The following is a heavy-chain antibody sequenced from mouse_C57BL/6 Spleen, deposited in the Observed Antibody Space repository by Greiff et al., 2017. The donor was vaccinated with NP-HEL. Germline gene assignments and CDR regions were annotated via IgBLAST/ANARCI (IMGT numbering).Heavy chain of an antibody. V-gene: IGHV5-16*01. CDR2: INYDGSST. CDR1: GFTFSDYY. CDR3: ARVEGLGRGYFDY. Sequence: EVKLVESEGGLVQPGSSMKLSCTASGFTFSDYYMAWVRQVPEKGLEWVANINYDGSSTYYLDSLKSRFIISRDNAKNILYLQMSSLKSEDTATYYCARVEGLGRGYFDYWGQGTTLTVSS. J-gene: IGHJ2*01. D-gene: IGHD4-1*01.